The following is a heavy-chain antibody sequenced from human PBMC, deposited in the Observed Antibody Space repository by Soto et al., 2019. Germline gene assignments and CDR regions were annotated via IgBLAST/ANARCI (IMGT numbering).Heavy chain of an antibody. CDR3: VKHRRPDWYFDF. Sequence: PGEYLKISCKGSGYSFTSYWISWVRQMPGKGLEWMGRIDPSNSDINYSPSFQGHVTISADKSITTAYLQWRSLRASDTAMYYCVKHRRPDWYFDFWGRAPLLTVS. V-gene: IGHV5-10-1*01. CDR1: GYSFTSYW. CDR2: IDPSNSDI. J-gene: IGHJ2*01.